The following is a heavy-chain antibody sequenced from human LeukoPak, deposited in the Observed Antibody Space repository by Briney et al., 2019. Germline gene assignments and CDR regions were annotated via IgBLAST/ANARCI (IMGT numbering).Heavy chain of an antibody. Sequence: GGSLRLSCAASGFTFSTYWMTWVRQAPGKGLEWVASLNEDGSEKYYVDSVKGRFTISRDNAQKSLYLEMKSLSAKDTAVYYCARAVTSTEGYWGQGSLVTVSS. CDR2: LNEDGSEK. CDR1: GFTFSTYW. V-gene: IGHV3-7*03. J-gene: IGHJ4*02. CDR3: ARAVTSTEGY.